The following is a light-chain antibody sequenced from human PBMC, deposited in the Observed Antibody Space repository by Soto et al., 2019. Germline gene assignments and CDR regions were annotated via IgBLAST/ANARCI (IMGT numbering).Light chain of an antibody. Sequence: EIVLTQSPATLLLSPGERATLSCRASQSVSSYLAWYQQKPGQAPRLLIYDASNRATGIPARFSGSGSGTDFTLTISSLEPEDFAVYYCQQRSNWPPVALTFGGGTKVDIK. CDR1: QSVSSY. J-gene: IGKJ4*01. V-gene: IGKV3-11*01. CDR2: DAS. CDR3: QQRSNWPPVALT.